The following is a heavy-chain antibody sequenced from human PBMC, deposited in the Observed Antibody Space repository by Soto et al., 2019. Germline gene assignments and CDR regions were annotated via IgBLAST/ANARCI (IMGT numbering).Heavy chain of an antibody. CDR1: GDSVSSSSVD. J-gene: IGHJ4*02. D-gene: IGHD5-12*01. Sequence: SQTLSLTCAISGDSVSSSSVDWNWIRQSPSRGLEWLGRTYYRSKWYNDYAVSVKSRITINPDTSKNQFSLKLSSVTAADTAVYYCARVYNDGYDSYYFDYWGQGTLVTVSS. CDR3: ARVYNDGYDSYYFDY. V-gene: IGHV6-1*01. CDR2: TYYRSKWYN.